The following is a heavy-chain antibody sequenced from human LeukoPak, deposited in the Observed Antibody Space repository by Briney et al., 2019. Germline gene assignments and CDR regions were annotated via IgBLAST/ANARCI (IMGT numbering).Heavy chain of an antibody. CDR2: IRYDGSNK. V-gene: IGHV3-30*02. D-gene: IGHD6-19*01. Sequence: GGSLRLSCAASGFTFSSYGMHWVRQAPGKGLEWVAFIRYDGSNKYYADSVKGRFTISRDNSKNTLYLQMNSLRAEDTAVYYCAKDRGRAVAGTLGYWGKGTLVTVSS. CDR1: GFTFSSYG. J-gene: IGHJ4*02. CDR3: AKDRGRAVAGTLGY.